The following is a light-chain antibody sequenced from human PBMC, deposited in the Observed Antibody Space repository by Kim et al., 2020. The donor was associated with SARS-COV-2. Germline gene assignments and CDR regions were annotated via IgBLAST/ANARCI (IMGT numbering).Light chain of an antibody. CDR2: NNS. Sequence: ELTQPPSASGTPGQTVTISCSGSRSNIGTTAANWYQQLPGTAPKLLIYNNSQRPSGVPDRFSGSKSGTSASLTISGLQSADEADYYCATWDDSLNAWV. CDR1: RSNIGTTA. V-gene: IGLV1-44*01. CDR3: ATWDDSLNAWV. J-gene: IGLJ3*02.